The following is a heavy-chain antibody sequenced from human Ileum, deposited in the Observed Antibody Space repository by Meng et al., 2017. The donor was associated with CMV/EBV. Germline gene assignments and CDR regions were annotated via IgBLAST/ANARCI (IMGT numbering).Heavy chain of an antibody. CDR3: VRLTGNSWLDY. V-gene: IGHV6-1*01. CDR1: GDSVSSTTVT. Sequence: QVQLHESGPGLVKTSQTLLLTCAISGDSVSSTTVTWNWIRQSPSRGLEWLGRTYYRSKWFNDYALSVRGRITINPDISKNQLSLQLNSVTPEDTAVYYCVRLTGNSWLDYWGRGTLVTVSS. J-gene: IGHJ4*02. D-gene: IGHD6-13*01. CDR2: TYYRSKWFN.